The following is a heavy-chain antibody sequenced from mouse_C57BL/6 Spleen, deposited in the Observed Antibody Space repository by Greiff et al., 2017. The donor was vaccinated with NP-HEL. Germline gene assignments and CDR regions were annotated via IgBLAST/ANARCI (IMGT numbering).Heavy chain of an antibody. J-gene: IGHJ3*01. V-gene: IGHV1-81*01. CDR2: IYPRSGNT. D-gene: IGHD1-1*01. Sequence: QVHVKQSGAELARPGASVKLSCKASGYTFTSYGISWVKQRTGQGLEWIGEIYPRSGNTYYNEKFKGKATLTADKSSSTAYMELRSLTSEDSAVYFCARSPITTVVAPGFAYWGQGTLVTVSA. CDR3: ARSPITTVVAPGFAY. CDR1: GYTFTSYG.